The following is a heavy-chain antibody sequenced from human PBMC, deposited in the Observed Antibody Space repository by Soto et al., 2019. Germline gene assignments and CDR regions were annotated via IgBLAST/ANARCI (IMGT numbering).Heavy chain of an antibody. CDR2: TIPVFNTA. D-gene: IGHD3-10*01. CDR3: ARGVYGSGNYYTGPSAFDI. V-gene: IGHV1-69*06. Sequence: QVQLEQSGAEVKKPGSSVKVSCKASGGTLSDHGVAWLRQAPGQGLEWMGGTIPVFNTAKYAQKFQGRVTVTADKFTTIAYMELSSLRSEDTALYFCARGVYGSGNYYTGPSAFDIWGQGTMVIVSS. CDR1: GGTLSDHG. J-gene: IGHJ3*02.